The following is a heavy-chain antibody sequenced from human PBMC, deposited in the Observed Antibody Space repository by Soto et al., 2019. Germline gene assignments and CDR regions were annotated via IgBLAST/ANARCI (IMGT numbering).Heavy chain of an antibody. Sequence: PGGSLRLSCAASGFTFSSYGMHWVRQAPGKGLEWVAVIWYDGSNKYYADSVKGRFTISRDNSKNTLYLQMNSLRAEDTAVYYCARVRAAAGPFDYWGQGTLVTVS. V-gene: IGHV3-33*01. D-gene: IGHD6-13*01. J-gene: IGHJ4*02. CDR1: GFTFSSYG. CDR3: ARVRAAAGPFDY. CDR2: IWYDGSNK.